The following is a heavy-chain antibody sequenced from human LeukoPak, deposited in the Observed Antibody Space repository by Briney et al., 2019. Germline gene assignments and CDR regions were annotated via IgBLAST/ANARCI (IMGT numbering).Heavy chain of an antibody. CDR1: GFTFSDYY. Sequence: GGSLRLSCAASGFTFSDYYMSWIRQAPGNGLEWVSYISSSGSTIYYADSVKGRFTISRDNAKNSLYLQMNSLRAEDTAVYYCARGEASYSSSWYGVDYWGQGTLVTVSS. CDR2: ISSSGSTI. J-gene: IGHJ4*02. V-gene: IGHV3-11*01. D-gene: IGHD6-13*01. CDR3: ARGEASYSSSWYGVDY.